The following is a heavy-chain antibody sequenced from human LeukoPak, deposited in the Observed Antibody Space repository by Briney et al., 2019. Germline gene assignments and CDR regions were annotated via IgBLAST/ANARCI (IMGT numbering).Heavy chain of an antibody. CDR2: ISSDASIT. Sequence: GGSLRLSCAASGFTFSTYWMHWVRQDPGKGLVWVSRISSDASITSYADPVKGRFTISRDNAKNTLYLQMNSLRAEDTALYYCARGAVAAPLDYWGQGTLVTVSS. J-gene: IGHJ4*02. V-gene: IGHV3-74*01. CDR1: GFTFSTYW. CDR3: ARGAVAAPLDY. D-gene: IGHD6-19*01.